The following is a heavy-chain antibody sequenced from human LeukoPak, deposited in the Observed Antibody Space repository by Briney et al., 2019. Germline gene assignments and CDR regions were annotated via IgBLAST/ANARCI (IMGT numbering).Heavy chain of an antibody. Sequence: SGGSLRLSCAASGFAVSSNYMSWVRQAPGKGLEWVPVIYSSGGTYYADSVRGRFTISRDNSKNTLYLQMNSLRVEDMALYYCARDSISSGSMDLWGQGTLVTVS. CDR3: ARDSISSGSMDL. J-gene: IGHJ4*02. D-gene: IGHD3-22*01. V-gene: IGHV3-53*01. CDR1: GFAVSSNY. CDR2: IYSSGGT.